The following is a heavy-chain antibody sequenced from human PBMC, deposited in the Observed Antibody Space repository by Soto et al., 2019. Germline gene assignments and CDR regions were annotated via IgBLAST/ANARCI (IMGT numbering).Heavy chain of an antibody. V-gene: IGHV1-2*04. Sequence: QVQLVQSGAEVKKPGASVTVSCRASGDTFTGYYMHWVRQAPGQGLEWMGWINPNSGVTKYAQKFQGSVTMTRDTSIRPVDMELSRLRSDDTAVYYCARESGGATAALDYYYFYMDVWGTGTTVTVSS. D-gene: IGHD5-12*01. CDR1: GDTFTGYY. CDR3: ARESGGATAALDYYYFYMDV. J-gene: IGHJ6*03. CDR2: INPNSGVT.